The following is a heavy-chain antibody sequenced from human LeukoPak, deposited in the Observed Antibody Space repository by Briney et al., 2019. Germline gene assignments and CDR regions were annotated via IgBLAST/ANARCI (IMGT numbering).Heavy chain of an antibody. CDR1: GFTFSSYA. V-gene: IGHV3-64*01. CDR3: ARDATNYYDSSGLGKPQFVC. CDR2: ISSNGGST. D-gene: IGHD3-22*01. J-gene: IGHJ4*02. Sequence: GGSLRLSCAASGFTFSSYAMYWVRQAPGKGLEYVSAISSNGGSTHYANSVKGRFTITRDNSNNTLYLQMGSLRAEDMAVYYCARDATNYYDSSGLGKPQFVCWGQGTLVTVSS.